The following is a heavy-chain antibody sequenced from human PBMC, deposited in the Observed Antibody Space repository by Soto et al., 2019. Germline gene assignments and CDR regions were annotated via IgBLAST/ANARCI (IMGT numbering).Heavy chain of an antibody. Sequence: GASVKVSCKASGYTFTSYGISWVRQAPGQGLEWMGWISAYNGNTNYAQKLQGRVTMTTDTSTSTAYMELRSLRSDDTAVYYCARDGRMGYYYDSSGYYYDWGQGTLVTVSS. J-gene: IGHJ4*02. V-gene: IGHV1-18*01. CDR1: GYTFTSYG. CDR3: ARDGRMGYYYDSSGYYYD. D-gene: IGHD3-22*01. CDR2: ISAYNGNT.